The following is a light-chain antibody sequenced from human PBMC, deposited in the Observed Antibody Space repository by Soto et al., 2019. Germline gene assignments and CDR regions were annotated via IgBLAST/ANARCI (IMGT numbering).Light chain of an antibody. J-gene: IGKJ1*01. CDR1: QGISTD. CDR3: QKYDRAPWT. CDR2: TAS. V-gene: IGKV1-27*01. Sequence: DIQMTQSPSSLSASVGDRVTITCRASQGISTDLAWYQQKPGKPPKLLIYTASILQSGVPSRFSGSGSGTDFTLTISSLQPEDIATYYCQKYDRAPWTFGQGTKVEIK.